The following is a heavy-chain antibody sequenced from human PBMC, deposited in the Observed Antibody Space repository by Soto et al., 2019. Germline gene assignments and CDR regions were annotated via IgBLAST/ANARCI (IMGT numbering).Heavy chain of an antibody. V-gene: IGHV3-33*01. J-gene: IGHJ4*02. D-gene: IGHD2-15*01. CDR2: IWWNGSST. Sequence: GGSLRLSCAASGVTFSTFAMHWVRQAPGKGLEWVAVIWWNGSSTYYADSVKGRFTVSRDSAKNSLYLQMNSLRAEDTALYHCARKGFYCSGGSCYHPLDYWGQGTLVTVSS. CDR3: ARKGFYCSGGSCYHPLDY. CDR1: GVTFSTFA.